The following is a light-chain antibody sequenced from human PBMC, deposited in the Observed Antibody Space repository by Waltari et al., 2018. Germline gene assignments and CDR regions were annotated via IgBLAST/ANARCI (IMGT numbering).Light chain of an antibody. CDR2: EGS. V-gene: IGLV2-23*01. CDR1: SRDVGSYNL. CDR3: CSYAGSSTVV. Sequence: QSALTQPASVSGSPGQSLTIPCTGTSRDVGSYNLVSWYQQHPGKAPKLMIYEGSKRPSGVSNRFSGSKSGNTASLTISGLQAEDEADYYCCSYAGSSTVVFGGGTKLTVL. J-gene: IGLJ2*01.